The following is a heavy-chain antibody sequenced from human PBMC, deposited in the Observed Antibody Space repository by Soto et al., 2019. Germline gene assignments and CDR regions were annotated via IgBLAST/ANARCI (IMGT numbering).Heavy chain of an antibody. CDR3: AREWSFSPRVYGMDV. CDR1: GFTFSSYG. J-gene: IGHJ6*02. Sequence: GGSLRLSCAASGFTFSSYGMHWVRQAPGKGLEWVAVIWYDGSNKYYADSVKGRFTISRDNSKNTLYLQMNSLRAEDTAVYYCAREWSFSPRVYGMDVWGQGTTVTVSS. D-gene: IGHD3-10*01. CDR2: IWYDGSNK. V-gene: IGHV3-33*01.